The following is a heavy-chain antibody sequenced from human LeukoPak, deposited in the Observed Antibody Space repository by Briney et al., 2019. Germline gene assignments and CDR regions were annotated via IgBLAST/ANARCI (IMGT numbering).Heavy chain of an antibody. D-gene: IGHD5-18*01. V-gene: IGHV4-34*01. Sequence: PSETLSLTCAAYGGSFSGYYWSWIRQPPGKGLEWIGEINHSGSTNYNPSLKSRVTISVDTSKNQFSLKLSSVTAADTAVYYCASDPRAGYSYANWGQGTLVTVSS. J-gene: IGHJ4*02. CDR2: INHSGST. CDR3: ASDPRAGYSYAN. CDR1: GGSFSGYY.